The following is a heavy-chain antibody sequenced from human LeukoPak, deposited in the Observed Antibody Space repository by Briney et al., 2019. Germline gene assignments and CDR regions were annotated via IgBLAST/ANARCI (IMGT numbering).Heavy chain of an antibody. Sequence: ASVKVSCKASGYTFTSYYMHWVRQAPGQRLEWMGIINPSGGSTNYAQKFQGRVTMTRDTSTSTVYLELSILRSEDTAVYYCARYRSSPPGGFDYWGQGTLVTVSS. J-gene: IGHJ4*02. CDR3: ARYRSSPPGGFDY. V-gene: IGHV1-46*01. CDR2: INPSGGST. D-gene: IGHD6-6*01. CDR1: GYTFTSYY.